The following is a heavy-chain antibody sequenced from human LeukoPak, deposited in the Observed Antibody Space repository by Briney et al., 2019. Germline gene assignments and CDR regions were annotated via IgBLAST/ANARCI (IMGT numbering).Heavy chain of an antibody. J-gene: IGHJ3*02. D-gene: IGHD6-19*01. CDR2: IYSGGST. V-gene: IGHV3-66*02. Sequence: GGSLRLSRAASGFTVSSNYMSWVRQAPGKGLEWVSVIYSGGSTYYADSVKGRFTISRDNSKNTLYLQMNSLRAEDTAVYYCATSKAVAGTNAFDIWGQGTMVTVSS. CDR1: GFTVSSNY. CDR3: ATSKAVAGTNAFDI.